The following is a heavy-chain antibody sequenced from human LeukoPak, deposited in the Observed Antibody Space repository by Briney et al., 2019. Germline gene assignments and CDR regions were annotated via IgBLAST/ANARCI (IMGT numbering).Heavy chain of an antibody. CDR3: ARERDTVVVTATGNWFDP. Sequence: ASVKVSCKASGGTFSSYAISWVRQAPGQGLEWMGRIIPIFGIANYAQKFQGRVTITADKSTSTAYMELSSLRSEDTAVYYCARERDTVVVTATGNWFDPWGQGTLVTVSS. V-gene: IGHV1-69*04. D-gene: IGHD2-21*02. CDR2: IIPIFGIA. CDR1: GGTFSSYA. J-gene: IGHJ5*02.